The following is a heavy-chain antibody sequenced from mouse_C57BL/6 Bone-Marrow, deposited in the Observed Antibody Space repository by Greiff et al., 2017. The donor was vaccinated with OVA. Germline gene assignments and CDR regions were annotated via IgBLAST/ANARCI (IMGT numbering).Heavy chain of an antibody. CDR2: INPNSGTT. J-gene: IGHJ2*01. CDR3: ARVSRFDY. D-gene: IGHD6-2*01. V-gene: IGHV1-39*01. CDR1: GYSFTDYN. Sequence: LVESGPELVKPGASVKISCKASGYSFTDYNMNWVKQSNGKSLEWIGVINPNSGTTRYNQKFKGKATLTVDPSSSTAYMQLNSLTSEDSAVYYCARVSRFDYWGQGTTLTVSS.